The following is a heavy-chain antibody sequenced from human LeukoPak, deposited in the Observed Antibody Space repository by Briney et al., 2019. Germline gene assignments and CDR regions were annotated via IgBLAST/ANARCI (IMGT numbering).Heavy chain of an antibody. CDR3: TRPEEGADY. V-gene: IGHV3-73*01. D-gene: IGHD3-16*01. CDR1: GFTFSGSA. Sequence: PGGSLRLSCAASGFTFSGSAMHWVRQASGKGLEWVGRIRSKANSYAAAYAASVKGRFTISRDDSKNTAYLQMNSLKTEDTAVYYCTRPEEGADYWGQGTLVTVSS. CDR2: IRSKANSYAA. J-gene: IGHJ4*02.